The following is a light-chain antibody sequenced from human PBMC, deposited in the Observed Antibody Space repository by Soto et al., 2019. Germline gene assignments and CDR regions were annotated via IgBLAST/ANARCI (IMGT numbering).Light chain of an antibody. CDR1: QSLTNSY. J-gene: IGKJ1*01. V-gene: IGKV3-11*01. CDR2: DAS. Sequence: PGNRATLSCMASQSLTNSYIAWYQVKPGQAPRLLIYDASNRPTDIPARSSGSGSGTDFTLTISSLEPEDFAVYYCQQYNNWPRTFGQGTKVDIK. CDR3: QQYNNWPRT.